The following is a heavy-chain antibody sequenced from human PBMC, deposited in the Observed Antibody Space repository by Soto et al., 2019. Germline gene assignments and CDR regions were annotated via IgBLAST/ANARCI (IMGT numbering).Heavy chain of an antibody. CDR1: GFTFSSYA. V-gene: IGHV3-30-3*01. J-gene: IGHJ6*02. D-gene: IGHD3-10*01. Sequence: QVQLVESGGGVVQPGRSLRLSCAASGFTFSSYAMHWVRQAPGKGLERVAVISYDGSNKYYADPVKGRFTISRDNSKNTLYLQMNSLRAEDTAVYYCARDYNYYGSGSTGGMDVWGQGTTVTVSS. CDR2: ISYDGSNK. CDR3: ARDYNYYGSGSTGGMDV.